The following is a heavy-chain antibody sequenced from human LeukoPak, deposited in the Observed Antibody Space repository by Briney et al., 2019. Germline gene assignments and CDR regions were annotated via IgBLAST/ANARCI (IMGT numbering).Heavy chain of an antibody. V-gene: IGHV1-46*01. Sequence: GASVKVSCKASGYTFTSYYMHWVRQAPGQGLEWMGIINPSGGSTSYAQKFQGRVTMTRDTSTSTVYMELSSLRSEDTAVYYCARDTPGVTIFGVVTYNYYYYGMDVWGQGTTVTVSS. CDR2: INPSGGST. D-gene: IGHD3-3*01. J-gene: IGHJ6*02. CDR1: GYTFTSYY. CDR3: ARDTPGVTIFGVVTYNYYYYGMDV.